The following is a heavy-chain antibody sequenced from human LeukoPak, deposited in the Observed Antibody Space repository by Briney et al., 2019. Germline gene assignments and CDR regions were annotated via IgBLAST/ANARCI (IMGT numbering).Heavy chain of an antibody. CDR1: GGSISSSNYY. CDR2: IYTSEST. CDR3: ARDRLWFGGGLDF. J-gene: IGHJ6*04. V-gene: IGHV4-61*02. Sequence: SETLSLTCSVSGGSISSSNYYWSWIRQPAGKGLEWIGRIYTSESTNYNPSFRGRVSMSVDTSKNQFSLKLTSVTAADTAIYYCARDRLWFGGGLDFWGKGTTVTISS. D-gene: IGHD3-10*01.